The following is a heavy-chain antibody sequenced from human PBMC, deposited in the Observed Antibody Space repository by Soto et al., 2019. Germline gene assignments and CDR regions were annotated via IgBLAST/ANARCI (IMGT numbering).Heavy chain of an antibody. CDR1: GQSFSGHS. V-gene: IGHV4-34*01. J-gene: IGHJ4*02. CDR2: FIESGTT. D-gene: IGHD1-1*01. Sequence: QVQLQQWGAGLVKPSETLSLSCAVYGQSFSGHSWAWIRQPPGKGLEWIGEFIESGTTYYNPSLNSRVTLSTDTSKNQFSLKLSSVSAADTAAYFCARGSGIVALPGELEDVKYDYWGQGTLVNVSS. CDR3: ARGSGIVALPGELEDVKYDY.